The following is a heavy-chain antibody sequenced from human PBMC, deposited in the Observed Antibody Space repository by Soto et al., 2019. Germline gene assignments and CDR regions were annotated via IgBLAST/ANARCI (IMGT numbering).Heavy chain of an antibody. CDR2: SSNSGTFS. D-gene: IGHD1-1*01. CDR3: ARSGDNYNRLED. J-gene: IGHJ4*02. Sequence: RRLSCEGSGFTFIYYYISWIRQAPGKGLEWISYSSNSGTFSRYADSVKGRFSISRDNTKNLLYLQMNSLRAEDTAVYYCARSGDNYNRLEDWGQGTPVIVSS. V-gene: IGHV3-11*06. CDR1: GFTFIYYY.